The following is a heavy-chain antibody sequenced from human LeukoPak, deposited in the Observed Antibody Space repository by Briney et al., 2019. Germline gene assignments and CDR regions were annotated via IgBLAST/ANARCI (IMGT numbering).Heavy chain of an antibody. D-gene: IGHD3-10*01. J-gene: IGHJ4*02. V-gene: IGHV4-31*03. CDR3: ARDRYSYGFGELSPGVFDY. Sequence: SETLSLTCTVSGGSISSGGYYWSWIRQHPGKGLEWIGYIYYSGSTYYNPSLKSRVTISVDTSKNQFSLKLSSVTAADTAVYYCARDRYSYGFGELSPGVFDYCGQGTLVTVSS. CDR1: GGSISSGGYY. CDR2: IYYSGST.